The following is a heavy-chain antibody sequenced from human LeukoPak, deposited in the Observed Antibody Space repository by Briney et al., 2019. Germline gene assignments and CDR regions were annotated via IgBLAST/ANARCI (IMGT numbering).Heavy chain of an antibody. D-gene: IGHD6-13*01. CDR1: GFIFRNYW. J-gene: IGHJ4*02. V-gene: IGHV3-64D*06. CDR2: ISSEGKTT. CDR3: VKDRWVDH. Sequence: GGSLRLSCAASGFIFRNYWMHWVRQAPGKGLEYVSSISSEGKTTYYADSVKGRFTISRDNSKNTLYLQMSSLRPEDTAVYYCVKDRWVDHWGQGTLVTVSS.